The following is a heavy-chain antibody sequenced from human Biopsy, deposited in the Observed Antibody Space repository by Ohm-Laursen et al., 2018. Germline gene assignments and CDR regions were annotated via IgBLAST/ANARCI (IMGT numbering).Heavy chain of an antibody. Sequence: RSLRLSCSASGFTFNNYGMQWVRQAPGKGLEWVAFIFYDGSNTYYADSVKGRFTISRDNSRDTLYLQMSSLRAEDTAVYYCARAYPPPGRRLVVVAGDFDCWGQGTRVTVSS. CDR3: ARAYPPPGRRLVVVAGDFDC. CDR2: IFYDGSNT. D-gene: IGHD2-15*01. V-gene: IGHV3-33*08. J-gene: IGHJ4*02. CDR1: GFTFNNYG.